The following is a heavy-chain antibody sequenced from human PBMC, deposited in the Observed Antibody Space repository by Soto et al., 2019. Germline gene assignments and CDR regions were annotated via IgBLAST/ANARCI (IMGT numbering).Heavy chain of an antibody. CDR2: INSDGSST. CDR3: ARAPVLKYSSSSDYYYYYGMDV. Sequence: GGSLRLSCAASGFTFSSYWMHWVRQAPGKGLVWVSRINSDGSSTSYADSVKGRFTISRDNAKNTLYLQMNSLRAEDTAVYYCARAPVLKYSSSSDYYYYYGMDVWGQGTTVTVSS. CDR1: GFTFSSYW. V-gene: IGHV3-74*01. J-gene: IGHJ6*02. D-gene: IGHD6-6*01.